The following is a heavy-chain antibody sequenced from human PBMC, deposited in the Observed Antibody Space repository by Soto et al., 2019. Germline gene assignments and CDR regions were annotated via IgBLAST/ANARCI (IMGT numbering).Heavy chain of an antibody. CDR1: GFTFSNYA. CDR3: AKDVDYITPYYFDY. D-gene: IGHD4-4*01. Sequence: GGSLSLSCAASGFTFSNYAMSWVRQAPGRGLEWVSTISGSGGGTYYVDSVKGRFTISRDNSKNTLYLQMNSLRAEDTALYYCAKDVDYITPYYFDYWGQGTQVTVSS. J-gene: IGHJ4*02. CDR2: ISGSGGGT. V-gene: IGHV3-23*01.